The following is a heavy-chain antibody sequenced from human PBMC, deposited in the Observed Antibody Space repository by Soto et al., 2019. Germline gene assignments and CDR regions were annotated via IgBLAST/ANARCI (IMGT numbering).Heavy chain of an antibody. CDR3: ARGGPGPRYY. J-gene: IGHJ4*02. Sequence: PSETLSLTCTVSGGSVSSDTYYWSWIRQRPGEGLEWIGYIYYTGNTNYNPSLMSRVTMSLDTSKNQFSLKLRSVTAADMAVYYCARGGPGPRYYWGQGTLVTVSS. CDR1: GGSVSSDTYY. D-gene: IGHD3-16*01. V-gene: IGHV4-61*01. CDR2: IYYTGNT.